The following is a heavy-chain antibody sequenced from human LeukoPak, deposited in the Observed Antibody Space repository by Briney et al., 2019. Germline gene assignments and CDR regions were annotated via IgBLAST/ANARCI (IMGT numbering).Heavy chain of an antibody. CDR1: GGSISSYY. D-gene: IGHD1-7*01. J-gene: IGHJ4*02. Sequence: SETLSLTCTVSGGSISSYYWSWIRQPPGKGLEWIGYIYYSGSTNYNPSLKSRVTISVDTSKNQFSLKLSSVTAADAAVYYCARTSGQWNSPGRVYYFDYWGQGTLVTVSS. CDR3: ARTSGQWNSPGRVYYFDY. V-gene: IGHV4-59*01. CDR2: IYYSGST.